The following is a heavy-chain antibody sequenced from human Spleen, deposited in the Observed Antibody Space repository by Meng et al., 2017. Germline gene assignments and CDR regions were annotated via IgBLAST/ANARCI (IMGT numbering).Heavy chain of an antibody. Sequence: SLKISCAASGFTFDDYAMHWVRQAPGKGLEWVSGISWNSGSIGYADSVKGRFTISRDNAKNSLYLQMNSLRAEDTALYYCARDPSYWYNQVDYWGQGTLVTVSS. CDR3: ARDPSYWYNQVDY. D-gene: IGHD1/OR15-1a*01. CDR2: ISWNSGSI. CDR1: GFTFDDYA. J-gene: IGHJ4*02. V-gene: IGHV3-9*01.